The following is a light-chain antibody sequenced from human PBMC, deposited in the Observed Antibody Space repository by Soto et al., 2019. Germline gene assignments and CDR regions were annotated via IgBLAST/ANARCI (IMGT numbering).Light chain of an antibody. J-gene: IGKJ5*01. CDR2: DVS. CDR3: QQYSDLPMT. V-gene: IGKV3-15*01. CDR1: QGVTTN. Sequence: EIVMTQSPGTLSVSPGERATLSCRAGQGVTTNFAWYQQKSGQSPRLPIYDVSIRATGVPARFSGTGSETDFTLTISRLEPEDFAVYFCQQYSDLPMTFGQGTRLEIK.